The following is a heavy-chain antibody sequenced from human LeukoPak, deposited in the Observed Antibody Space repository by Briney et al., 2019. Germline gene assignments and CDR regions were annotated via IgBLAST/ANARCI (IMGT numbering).Heavy chain of an antibody. D-gene: IGHD6-13*01. V-gene: IGHV4-38-2*01. J-gene: IGHJ5*02. CDR3: ARGGIAAADNWFDP. Sequence: SETLSFTCAVSGYSISSGYYWGWIRQPPGKGLEWIGSIYHSGSTYYNPSLKSRVTISVDTSKNQFSLKLSSVTAADTAVYYCARGGIAAADNWFDPWGQGTLVTVSS. CDR2: IYHSGST. CDR1: GYSISSGYY.